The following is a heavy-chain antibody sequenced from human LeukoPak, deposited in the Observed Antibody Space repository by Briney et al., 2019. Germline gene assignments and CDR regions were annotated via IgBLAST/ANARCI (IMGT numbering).Heavy chain of an antibody. CDR3: ARDLPYSYDFWSGAAHAFDI. CDR2: INTNTGNP. J-gene: IGHJ3*02. CDR1: GYTFTSYD. V-gene: IGHV7-4-1*02. D-gene: IGHD3-3*01. Sequence: ASVKVSCKASGYTFTSYDFNWVRQAPGQGLEWMGWINTNTGNPTYAQGFTGRFVFSLDTSVSTAYLQISSLKAEDTAVYYCARDLPYSYDFWSGAAHAFDIWGQGTMVTVSS.